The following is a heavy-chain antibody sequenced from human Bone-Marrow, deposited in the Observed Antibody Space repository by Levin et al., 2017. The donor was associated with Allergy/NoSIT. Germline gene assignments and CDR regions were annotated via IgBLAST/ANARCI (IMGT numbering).Heavy chain of an antibody. Sequence: SETLSLTCTVSGGSISSSSYYWGWIRQPPGKGLEWIGNIYYSGSTYYNPSLKSRVTISVDTSKNQFSLKLSSVTAADTAVYYCARPHTYYDSSGSYYGDAFDIWGQGTLVTVSS. J-gene: IGHJ3*02. D-gene: IGHD3-22*01. CDR2: IYYSGST. V-gene: IGHV4-39*01. CDR3: ARPHTYYDSSGSYYGDAFDI. CDR1: GGSISSSSYY.